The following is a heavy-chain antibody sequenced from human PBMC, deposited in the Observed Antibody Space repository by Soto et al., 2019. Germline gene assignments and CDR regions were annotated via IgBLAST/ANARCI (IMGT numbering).Heavy chain of an antibody. V-gene: IGHV3-48*02. J-gene: IGHJ4*02. Sequence: EVQLVESGGGSVQPGGSLRLSCAASGFTFSTFSMNWVLQAPGRGLEWSSYISCGGRPISDADSVKGRFTISSDNAKNSLYLQIDSLTDPDTAGYYCARDLGWAFDSWGQGTLVTVSS. CDR2: ISCGGRPI. CDR3: ARDLGWAFDS. CDR1: GFTFSTFS. D-gene: IGHD6-19*01.